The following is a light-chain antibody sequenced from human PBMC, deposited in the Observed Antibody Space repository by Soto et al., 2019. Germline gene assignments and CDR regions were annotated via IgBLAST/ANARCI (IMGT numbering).Light chain of an antibody. CDR2: DVS. Sequence: ALTQPRSVSGSPGQSVTISCTGTSSDVGGYNYVSWYQQHPGKAPKLMIYDVSKRPSGVPDRFSGSKSGNTASLTISGLQAEDEADYYCCSYAGSYTVFGGGTKLTVL. V-gene: IGLV2-11*01. J-gene: IGLJ2*01. CDR1: SSDVGGYNY. CDR3: CSYAGSYTV.